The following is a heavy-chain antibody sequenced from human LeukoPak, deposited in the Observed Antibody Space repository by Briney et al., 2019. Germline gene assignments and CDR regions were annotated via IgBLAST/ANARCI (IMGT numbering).Heavy chain of an antibody. V-gene: IGHV3-53*01. CDR1: GFSVGTKY. CDR2: LYSGADT. CDR3: ARVGDHYHWYLDL. D-gene: IGHD3-10*01. Sequence: GGSLTLSCEASGFSVGTKYMNWVRQAPGKGLEWLSILYSGADTYYADSVKGRFTISRDSSKNTLFLHMNGLRTDDTAIYYCARVGDHYHWYLDLWGRGTRVSVSS. J-gene: IGHJ2*01.